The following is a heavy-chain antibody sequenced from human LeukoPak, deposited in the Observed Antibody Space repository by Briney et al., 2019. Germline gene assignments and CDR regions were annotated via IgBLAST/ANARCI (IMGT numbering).Heavy chain of an antibody. CDR2: IQISGST. CDR1: GGSISSSSYY. J-gene: IGHJ4*02. Sequence: SETLSLTCTVSGGSISSSSYYCSWIRQPAGKGLEWIGRIQISGSTNYNPSLKSRVTMSVDTSKNQFSLNLSSVTAADTAVYYCASGGVAGRWPLDYWGQGTLVAVSS. CDR3: ASGGVAGRWPLDY. D-gene: IGHD6-19*01. V-gene: IGHV4-61*02.